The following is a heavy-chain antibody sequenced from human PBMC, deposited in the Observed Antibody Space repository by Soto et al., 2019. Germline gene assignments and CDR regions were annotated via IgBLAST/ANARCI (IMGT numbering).Heavy chain of an antibody. D-gene: IGHD2-2*01. CDR3: AKVRYSSPMGYYYGMDV. CDR1: RVAFSKFI. J-gene: IGHJ6*02. V-gene: IGHV1-69*01. CDR2: IIPVFGTA. Sequence: QAQLEQSGGEVKKPGSSVKVSCKASRVAFSKFIVTWVRRAPGVGLEWVGGIIPVFGTANYAQKFQGRVTITADESTSTSYMEVNNLRSEDTAVYYCAKVRYSSPMGYYYGMDVWGQGTTVTVSS.